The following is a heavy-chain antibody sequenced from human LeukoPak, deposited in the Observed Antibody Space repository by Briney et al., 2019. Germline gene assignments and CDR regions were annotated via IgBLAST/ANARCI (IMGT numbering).Heavy chain of an antibody. CDR2: IDPSDSYT. Sequence: GESLKISCKCYGYSFTSYWIIWVRHMPGKGLEWMGRIDPSDSYTNYSPSLQGHVAISADKSISAAYLQRSNLKASDTAMYYCARARGDHYSFDYWGQGTLVIVSS. J-gene: IGHJ4*02. CDR3: ARARGDHYSFDY. CDR1: GYSFTSYW. D-gene: IGHD3-10*01. V-gene: IGHV5-10-1*01.